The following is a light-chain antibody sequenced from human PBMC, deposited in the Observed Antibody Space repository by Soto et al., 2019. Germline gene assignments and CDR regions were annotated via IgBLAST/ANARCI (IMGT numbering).Light chain of an antibody. CDR2: EVS. CDR1: SSDVGTYNF. CDR3: ISYTSSSTYV. J-gene: IGLJ1*01. V-gene: IGLV2-14*01. Sequence: QSALTQPASVSGSPGQSITISCTGTSSDVGTYNFVSWYQQHPGKAPKLMIYEVSNRPSGVSDRFSGSKSDNTASLRSSGLQAEDEADYYCISYTSSSTYVFGTGTTVTVL.